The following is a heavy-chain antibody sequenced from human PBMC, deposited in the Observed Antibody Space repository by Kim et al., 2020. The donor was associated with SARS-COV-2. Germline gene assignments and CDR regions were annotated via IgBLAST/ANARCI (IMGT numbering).Heavy chain of an antibody. V-gene: IGHV1-69*13. Sequence: SVKVSCKASGGTFSSYAISWVRQAPGQGLEWMGGIIPIFGTANYAQKFQGRVTITADESTSTAYMELSSLRSEDTAVYYCASERRYYDILTGYYMYWGQGTLVTVSS. CDR2: IIPIFGTA. J-gene: IGHJ4*02. CDR1: GGTFSSYA. CDR3: ASERRYYDILTGYYMY. D-gene: IGHD3-9*01.